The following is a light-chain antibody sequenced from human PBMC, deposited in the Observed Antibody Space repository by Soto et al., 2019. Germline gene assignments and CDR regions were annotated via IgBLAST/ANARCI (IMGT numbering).Light chain of an antibody. CDR3: MQRTHVPIT. CDR2: DAS. Sequence: VLTQTPLSLSSTPLHPTSMSCRSSQSLLYGDGKTYLYWYLQRPGQPPQLLIYDASNRLSGVPDRFSGSGSATDFTLTISRVEAEDVGVYYCMQRTHVPITFGQGTRLEIK. J-gene: IGKJ5*01. CDR1: QSLLYGDGKTY. V-gene: IGKV2D-29*01.